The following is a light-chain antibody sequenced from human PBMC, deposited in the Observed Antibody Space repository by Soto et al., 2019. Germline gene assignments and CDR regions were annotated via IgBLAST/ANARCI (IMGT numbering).Light chain of an antibody. CDR3: QQYGNSPLT. CDR1: QRVSSNS. Sequence: EVVLTQSPGTLSLSPGERATLSCRASQRVSSNSLAWYQQKPGHGPRLLIYGASSRATGIPGRFSGSGSGTDFTLTISRLEPEDFALYYCQQYGNSPLTFGGGTKVDIK. V-gene: IGKV3-20*01. J-gene: IGKJ4*01. CDR2: GAS.